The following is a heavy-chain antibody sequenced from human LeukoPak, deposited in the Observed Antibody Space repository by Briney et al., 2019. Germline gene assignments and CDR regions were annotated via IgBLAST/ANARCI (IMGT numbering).Heavy chain of an antibody. CDR2: IYYSGST. V-gene: IGHV4-59*01. CDR1: GGSISSYY. CDR3: ARVGGSGWGSGSYYNGYYYYGMDV. Sequence: SETLSLTCTVSGGSISSYYWGWIRQPPGKGLEWIGYIYYSGSTNYNPSLKSRVTISVDTSKNQFSLKLSSVTAADTAVYYCARVGGSGWGSGSYYNGYYYYGMDVWGQGTTVTVSS. D-gene: IGHD3-10*01. J-gene: IGHJ6*02.